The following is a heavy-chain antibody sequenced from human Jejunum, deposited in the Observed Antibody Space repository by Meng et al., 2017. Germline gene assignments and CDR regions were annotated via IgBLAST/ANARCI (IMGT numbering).Heavy chain of an antibody. CDR2: ISSSSTYI. D-gene: IGHD6-13*01. CDR3: ARSSRLAASGVAGFDY. Sequence: GGSLRLSCAASGFTFSSYSINWVRQAPGKGLECVSAISSSSTYIYYADSVKGRFTISRDNAKNSMYVQMNSLRDDDTGVYYCARSSRLAASGVAGFDYWGQGTLVTVSS. CDR1: GFTFSSYS. V-gene: IGHV3-21*01. J-gene: IGHJ4*02.